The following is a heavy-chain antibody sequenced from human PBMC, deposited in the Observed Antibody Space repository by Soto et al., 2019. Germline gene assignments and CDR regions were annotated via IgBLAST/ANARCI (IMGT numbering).Heavy chain of an antibody. CDR1: GFTFSSCA. D-gene: IGHD2-15*01. V-gene: IGHV3-30-3*01. CDR2: VSYDGSNK. Sequence: LRLSCAASGFTFSSCAMHWVRQAPGKGLEWVAVVSYDGSNKYYADSVKGRFTISRDNSKNTLYLQMNSLRAEDTAVYYCARGGRYCSGGSCYAFDYWGQGTLVTVSS. CDR3: ARGGRYCSGGSCYAFDY. J-gene: IGHJ4*02.